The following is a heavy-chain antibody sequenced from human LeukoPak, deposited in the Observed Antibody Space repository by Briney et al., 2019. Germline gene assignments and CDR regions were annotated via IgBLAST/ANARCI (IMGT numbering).Heavy chain of an antibody. J-gene: IGHJ6*02. V-gene: IGHV3-74*01. CDR2: INSDGSST. D-gene: IGHD6-19*01. CDR3: ARDRAVGYYYGMDV. CDR1: GFTFSSYW. Sequence: PGGSLRLSCAASGFTFSSYWIHWVRQAPGKGLVWVSRINSDGSSTSYADSVKGRFTISRDNAKNTLYLQMNSLRAEDTAVYYCARDRAVGYYYGMDVWGQGTTVTVSS.